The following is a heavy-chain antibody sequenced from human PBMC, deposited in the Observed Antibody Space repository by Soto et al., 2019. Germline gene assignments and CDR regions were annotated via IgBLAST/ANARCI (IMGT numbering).Heavy chain of an antibody. CDR3: SRDGVGPTMALDH. Sequence: EVQLVESGGGLVQPGGSLKLSCAASGFIFSGSAIHWVRQASGKGLEWVGRIRSKANSYATAYAPSVNGRFTISRDDSKNTAYLQMNSLKSEDTAVYYCSRDGVGPTMALDHWGQGTLVTVSS. J-gene: IGHJ5*02. CDR2: IRSKANSYAT. V-gene: IGHV3-73*01. CDR1: GFIFSGSA. D-gene: IGHD1-26*01.